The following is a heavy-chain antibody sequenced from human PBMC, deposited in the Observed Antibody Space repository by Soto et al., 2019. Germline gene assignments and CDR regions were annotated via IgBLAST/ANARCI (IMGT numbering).Heavy chain of an antibody. CDR3: ARGGHVVVVTAALDY. J-gene: IGHJ4*02. CDR2: VNPSGGHT. D-gene: IGHD2-21*02. V-gene: IGHV1-46*01. CDR1: GDTFTEYY. Sequence: QVQLMQSGAEVKKPGASVKVSCKASGDTFTEYYIHWVRQAPGQGLEWMGTVNPSGGHTTYAQHFVGRVTMTRDTSTSTLYMELTSLTSADTAVYYCARGGHVVVVTAALDYWGQGTLVTVSS.